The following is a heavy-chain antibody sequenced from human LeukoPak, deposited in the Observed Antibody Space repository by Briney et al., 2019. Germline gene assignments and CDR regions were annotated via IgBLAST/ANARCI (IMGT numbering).Heavy chain of an antibody. CDR1: GYAITNGYY. Sequence: SETLSLTCTVSGYAITNGYYWGWIRQPPGRGLEWIGSIFHSGTTYHNPSHKSRVTISVDTSKNQFSLKLSSVTAADTAVYYCARSLYSTSWYRGNDYWGQGTLVTVSS. D-gene: IGHD6-13*01. CDR2: IFHSGTT. CDR3: ARSLYSTSWYRGNDY. J-gene: IGHJ4*02. V-gene: IGHV4-38-2*02.